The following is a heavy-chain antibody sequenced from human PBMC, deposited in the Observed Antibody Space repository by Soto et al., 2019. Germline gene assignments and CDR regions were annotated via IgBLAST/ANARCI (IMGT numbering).Heavy chain of an antibody. D-gene: IGHD3-3*01. V-gene: IGHV4-4*07. J-gene: IGHJ5*02. CDR3: AKGQRFSDWFDP. CDR2: IYSSGST. Sequence: SETLSLTCTVSGGAISGYYWTWIRQPAGKGLEWIGRIYSSGSTKYNPSLKSRVTMSLDTSKNQFSLRLTSVTAADTAVYYCAKGQRFSDWFDPWGQGTLVTVSS. CDR1: GGAISGYY.